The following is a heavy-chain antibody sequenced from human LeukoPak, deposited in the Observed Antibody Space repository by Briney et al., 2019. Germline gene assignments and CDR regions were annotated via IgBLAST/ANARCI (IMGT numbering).Heavy chain of an antibody. Sequence: PSETLSLTCTVSGGSISSSSYYWGWIRQPPGKGLEWIGSIYYSGSTYYNPSLKSRVTISVDTSKNQFSLKLSSVTAADTAVYYCARSGLPMITFGGVIDGTFDIWGQGTMVTVSS. CDR2: IYYSGST. CDR1: GGSISSSSYY. J-gene: IGHJ3*02. V-gene: IGHV4-39*07. CDR3: ARSGLPMITFGGVIDGTFDI. D-gene: IGHD3-16*02.